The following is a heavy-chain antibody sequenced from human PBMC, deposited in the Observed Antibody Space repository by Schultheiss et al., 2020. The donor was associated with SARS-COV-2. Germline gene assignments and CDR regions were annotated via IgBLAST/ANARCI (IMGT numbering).Heavy chain of an antibody. CDR1: GGSISSYY. CDR2: IYYSGST. CDR3: ARPVRGYYYGLDV. D-gene: IGHD6-6*01. V-gene: IGHV4-59*12. J-gene: IGHJ6*02. Sequence: SETLSLTCTVSGGSISSYYWSWIRQPPGKGLEWIGYIYYSGSTNYNPSLKSRVTISVDTSKNQFSLKLSSVTAADTAVYYCARPVRGYYYGLDVWGLGTTVTVSS.